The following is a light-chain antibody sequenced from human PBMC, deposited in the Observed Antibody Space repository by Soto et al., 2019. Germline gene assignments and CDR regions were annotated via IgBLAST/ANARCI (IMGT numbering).Light chain of an antibody. Sequence: EIVLTQSPGTLSLSPGERATLSCRASQSVSSSYLAWYQQKPGQAPRLLIYGASSSATDIPDRFSGSGSGTTLTLTIIRLEAEALAVYYCQQYGSSPLITFGQGTRLEIK. CDR1: QSVSSSY. CDR2: GAS. V-gene: IGKV3-20*01. CDR3: QQYGSSPLIT. J-gene: IGKJ5*01.